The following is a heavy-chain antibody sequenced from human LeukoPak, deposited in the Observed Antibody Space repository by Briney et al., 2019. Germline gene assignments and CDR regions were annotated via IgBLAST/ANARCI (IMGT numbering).Heavy chain of an antibody. V-gene: IGHV1-8*01. CDR2: MNPNSGNT. Sequence: GASVKVSCNASGYTFTSYDINWVRQATGQGLEWMGWMNPNSGNTGYAQKFQGRVTITRNTSISTAYMELSSVRSEDTAVYYCARGSGSWYWIDYWGQGTLVTVSS. CDR1: GYTFTSYD. J-gene: IGHJ4*02. CDR3: ARGSGSWYWIDY. D-gene: IGHD6-13*01.